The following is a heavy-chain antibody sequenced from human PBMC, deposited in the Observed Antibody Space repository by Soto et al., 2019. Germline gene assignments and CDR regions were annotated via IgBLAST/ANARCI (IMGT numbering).Heavy chain of an antibody. D-gene: IGHD5-18*01. CDR1: GFTFDDYA. Sequence: GGSLRLSCAASGFTFDDYAMHWVRQAPGKGLEWVSLISWDGGSTYYADSVKGRFTISRDNSKNSLYLQMNSLRAEDTALYYCAKGIWEERGYSHIWGEYFDYWGQGTLVTVSS. CDR2: ISWDGGST. J-gene: IGHJ4*02. CDR3: AKGIWEERGYSHIWGEYFDY. V-gene: IGHV3-43D*03.